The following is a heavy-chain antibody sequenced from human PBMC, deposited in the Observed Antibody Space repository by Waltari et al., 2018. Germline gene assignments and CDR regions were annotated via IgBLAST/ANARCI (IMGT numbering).Heavy chain of an antibody. Sequence: QVQLVQSGAEVKKPGSSVKVSCKASGGTFSSYTISWVRQAPGQGLEWMGRIIPILGIANDAQKFQGRVTITADKSTSTAYMELSSLRSEDTAVYYCARLVAVAGDYYYGMDVWGQGTTVTVSS. CDR1: GGTFSSYT. V-gene: IGHV1-69*02. CDR2: IIPILGIA. D-gene: IGHD6-19*01. CDR3: ARLVAVAGDYYYGMDV. J-gene: IGHJ6*02.